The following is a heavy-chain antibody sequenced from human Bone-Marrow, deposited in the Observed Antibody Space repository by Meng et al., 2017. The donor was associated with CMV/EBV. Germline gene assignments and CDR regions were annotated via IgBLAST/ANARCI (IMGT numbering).Heavy chain of an antibody. CDR1: GFTFSSYG. J-gene: IGHJ3*02. CDR2: IRYDGSNK. Sequence: GGSLRLSCAASGFTFSSYGMHWVRQAPGKGLEWVAFIRYDGSNKFYADSVKGRFTISRDNSKNTLYLQMNSLRAEDTAVYYCAKEGGPYCSSTSCPIGAFDIWGQGPMVTV. CDR3: AKEGGPYCSSTSCPIGAFDI. D-gene: IGHD2-2*01. V-gene: IGHV3-30*02.